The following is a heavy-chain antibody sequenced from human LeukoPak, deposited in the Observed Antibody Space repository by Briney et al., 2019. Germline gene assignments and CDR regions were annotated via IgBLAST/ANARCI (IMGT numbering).Heavy chain of an antibody. CDR3: ARGLSGAGTGYYMDV. CDR2: IYTSGST. Sequence: SETLSLTCTVSGGSISSYYWSWIRQPAGKGLEWIGRIYTSGSTNYNPSLKSRVTMSVDTSENQFSLKLSSATAADTAVYYCARGLSGAGTGYYMDVWGKGTTVTVSS. CDR1: GGSISSYY. V-gene: IGHV4-4*07. D-gene: IGHD6-19*01. J-gene: IGHJ6*03.